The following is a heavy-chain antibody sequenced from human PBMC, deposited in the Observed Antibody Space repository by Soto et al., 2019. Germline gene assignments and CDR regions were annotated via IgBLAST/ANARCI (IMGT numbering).Heavy chain of an antibody. CDR1: GFTFDDYT. CDR3: AKDIDPIAADEWGVGY. Sequence: EVQLVESGGVVVQPGGSLRLSCAASGFTFDDYTMHWVRQAPGKGLEWVSLISWDGGSTYYADSVKGRFTISRDNSKNSLYLQLNSLRTEDTASYYCAKDIDPIAADEWGVGYCAQSTLVTVAS. J-gene: IGHJ4*02. D-gene: IGHD6-25*01. V-gene: IGHV3-43*01. CDR2: ISWDGGST.